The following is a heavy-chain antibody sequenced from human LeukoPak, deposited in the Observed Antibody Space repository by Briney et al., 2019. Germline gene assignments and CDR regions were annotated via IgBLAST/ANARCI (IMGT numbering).Heavy chain of an antibody. V-gene: IGHV3-33*01. CDR2: IWYDGSYK. D-gene: IGHD6-13*01. Sequence: GGSLRLSCAASGFTFSNYGMHWVRQAPGKGLEWVAVIWYDGSYKSYGDSVKGRFTISRDNSKNTLFLQMNSLRADDTAVYYCARDTLIAAPKTGTVTRIGWFDTWGQGTLVTVSS. CDR1: GFTFSNYG. J-gene: IGHJ5*02. CDR3: ARDTLIAAPKTGTVTRIGWFDT.